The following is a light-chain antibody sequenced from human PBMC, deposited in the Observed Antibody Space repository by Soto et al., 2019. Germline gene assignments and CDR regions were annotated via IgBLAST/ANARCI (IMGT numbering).Light chain of an antibody. CDR1: SSDVGAYDY. Sequence: QSVLTQPASVSGSPGQSITISCTGTSSDVGAYDYVSWYQQYPGKTPKVMISEVSNRPSGVSNRFSGSKSGNTASLTISGLQAEDEPDYYCSSYTSSSTYVFGTGTKVTVL. CDR2: EVS. V-gene: IGLV2-14*01. J-gene: IGLJ1*01. CDR3: SSYTSSSTYV.